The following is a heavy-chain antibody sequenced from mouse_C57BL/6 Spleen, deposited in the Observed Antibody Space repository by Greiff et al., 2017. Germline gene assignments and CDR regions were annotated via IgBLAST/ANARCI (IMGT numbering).Heavy chain of an antibody. V-gene: IGHV1-74*01. CDR3: ARWGVTSSFAY. Sequence: VQLQQSGADLVKPGASVKLSCKASGYTFTNYWMHWVRQTPGQGLEWVGRIHPYDSDTNYHQTFKGKATLTVDKSYTTAYMQQSSLTSEDSAVYYCARWGVTSSFAYWGQGTLVTVSA. CDR2: IHPYDSDT. D-gene: IGHD2-3*01. CDR1: GYTFTNYW. J-gene: IGHJ3*01.